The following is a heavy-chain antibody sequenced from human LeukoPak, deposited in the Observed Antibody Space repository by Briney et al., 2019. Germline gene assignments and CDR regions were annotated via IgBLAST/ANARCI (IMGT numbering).Heavy chain of an antibody. D-gene: IGHD6-19*01. CDR3: AEGAVAGTFDY. CDR2: ISGSSGRT. V-gene: IGHV3-23*01. Sequence: PGGSLRLSCVASGFRFSSNIMGWVRQAPGKGLECVSAISGSSGRTYSADSVKGRFAISRDNSKNTLYLQMNSLRAEDTAVYYCAEGAVAGTFDYWGQGTLVTVSS. J-gene: IGHJ4*02. CDR1: GFRFSSNI.